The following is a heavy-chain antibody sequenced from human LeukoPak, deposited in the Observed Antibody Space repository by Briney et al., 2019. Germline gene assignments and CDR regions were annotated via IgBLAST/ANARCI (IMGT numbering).Heavy chain of an antibody. CDR2: IIPIFGTA. D-gene: IGHD3-22*01. V-gene: IGHV1-69*05. CDR1: GGTFSSYA. J-gene: IGHJ4*02. Sequence: SVKVSCKASGGTFSSYAVSWVRQAPGQGLEWMGRIIPIFGTANYAQKFQGRVTITTDESTSTAYMELSSLRSEDTAVYYCARESSYYYDSSGYPAHWGQGTLVTVSS. CDR3: ARESSYYYDSSGYPAH.